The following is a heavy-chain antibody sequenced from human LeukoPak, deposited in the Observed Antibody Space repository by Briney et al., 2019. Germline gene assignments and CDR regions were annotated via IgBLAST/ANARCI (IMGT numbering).Heavy chain of an antibody. D-gene: IGHD5-18*01. J-gene: IGHJ4*02. CDR3: ARAKGRGYSYVVWVY. Sequence: ASVKVSCKASGYTFTGYYMHWVRQAPGQGLEWMGWINPNSGGTNYAQKFQGRVTMTRDTSTSTAYMELSRLRSDDTAVYYCARAKGRGYSYVVWVYWGQGTLVTVSS. V-gene: IGHV1-2*02. CDR2: INPNSGGT. CDR1: GYTFTGYY.